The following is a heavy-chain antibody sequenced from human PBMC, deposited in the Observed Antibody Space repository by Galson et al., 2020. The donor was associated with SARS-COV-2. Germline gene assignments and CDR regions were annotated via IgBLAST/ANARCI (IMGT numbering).Heavy chain of an antibody. Sequence: SETLSLTCAVSGYSVSTTNYWGWVQLAPGKGQEWIGSTYPNGRTYYTQSLESRVTISVDTSRNQFSLPLGSVTTADTAFYYCARQGVNMIVLVTVPGWFFDLWGRGTLVTVSS. D-gene: IGHD2-21*02. CDR3: ARQGVNMIVLVTVPGWFFDL. CDR2: TYPNGRT. CDR1: GYSVSTTNY. J-gene: IGHJ2*01. V-gene: IGHV4-38-2*01.